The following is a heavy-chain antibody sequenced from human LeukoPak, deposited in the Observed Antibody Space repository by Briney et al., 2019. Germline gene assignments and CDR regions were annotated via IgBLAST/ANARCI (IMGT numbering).Heavy chain of an antibody. J-gene: IGHJ1*01. CDR2: IIGSGGST. CDR3: AKAYGDYTFAEYFQD. V-gene: IGHV3-23*01. Sequence: GGSLTLSCAPSGFRFSKHAMSWVRQAPGEGLEWVTSIIGSGGSTKYADSVKGRFTISRDNTKNTLYLQMNDLRAEDTAVYYCAKAYGDYTFAEYFQDWGQGTLVAVSS. CDR1: GFRFSKHA. D-gene: IGHD4-17*01.